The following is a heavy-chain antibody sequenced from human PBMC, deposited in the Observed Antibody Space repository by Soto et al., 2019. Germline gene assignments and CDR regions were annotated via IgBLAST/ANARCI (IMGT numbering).Heavy chain of an antibody. J-gene: IGHJ5*02. Sequence: PVGSLRLSCAGSGFSFFSYAMSWVRQAPGKGLEWVSTISGSGGHTYYADSVKGRFVVSRDNDKNTVYLHMNSLTGEDTAIYFCAKVEMGWFAHWGQGTQVTVPQ. CDR3: AKVEMGWFAH. CDR2: ISGSGGHT. V-gene: IGHV3-23*01. D-gene: IGHD2-8*01. CDR1: GFSFFSYA.